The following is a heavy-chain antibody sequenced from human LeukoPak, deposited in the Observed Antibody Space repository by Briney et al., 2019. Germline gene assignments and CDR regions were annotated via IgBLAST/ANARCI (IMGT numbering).Heavy chain of an antibody. CDR1: GSSLSTSGVG. D-gene: IGHD2-2*01. Sequence: SGPTLVNPTQTLTLTCTFSGSSLSTSGVGVGWIRQPPGKALEWLALIYWDDDKRYSPSLKSRLTITKDTPKNQVVLTMTNMDPVDTATYYCAHRGRYCSSTSCFNWFDPWGQGTLVTVSS. CDR3: AHRGRYCSSTSCFNWFDP. CDR2: IYWDDDK. J-gene: IGHJ5*02. V-gene: IGHV2-5*02.